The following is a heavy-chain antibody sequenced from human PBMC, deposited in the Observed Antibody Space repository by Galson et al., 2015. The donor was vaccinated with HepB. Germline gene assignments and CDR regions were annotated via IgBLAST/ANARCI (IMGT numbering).Heavy chain of an antibody. Sequence: SLRLSCAASGFTFSSYWMHWVRQAPGKGLVWVSRINSDGSSTSYADSVKGRFTISRDNAKNTLYLQMNSLRAEDTAVYYCARARLGSYLFDYWGQGTLVTVSS. V-gene: IGHV3-74*01. CDR3: ARARLGSYLFDY. CDR2: INSDGSST. J-gene: IGHJ4*02. CDR1: GFTFSSYW. D-gene: IGHD1-26*01.